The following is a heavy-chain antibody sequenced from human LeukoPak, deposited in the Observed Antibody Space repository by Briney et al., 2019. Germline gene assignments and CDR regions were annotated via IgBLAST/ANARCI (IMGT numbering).Heavy chain of an antibody. CDR1: GYTFTSYA. CDR3: ARGYDSSGYPVDY. V-gene: IGHV1-3*01. J-gene: IGHJ4*02. Sequence: GASEKVSCKASGYTFTSYAMHWVRQAPGQRLEWMGWINAGNGNTKYSQKFQGRVTITRDTSASTACMELSSLRSEDTAVYYCARGYDSSGYPVDYWGQGTLVTVSS. CDR2: INAGNGNT. D-gene: IGHD3-22*01.